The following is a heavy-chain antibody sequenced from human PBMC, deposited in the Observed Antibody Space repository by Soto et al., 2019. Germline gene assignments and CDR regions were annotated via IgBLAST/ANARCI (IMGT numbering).Heavy chain of an antibody. Sequence: QVQLQQWGAGLLKPSETLSLTCAVYGGFVSSGSYYWSWIRQPPGKGLEWIGEMSHSGGTHFNPSPKSRVTISVDTSKNQFSLKMSSVTAADTALYYCARVERGTATTVVDAFDIWGPVTMVTVSS. V-gene: IGHV4-34*01. CDR1: GGFVSSGSYY. CDR2: MSHSGGT. CDR3: ARVERGTATTVVDAFDI. D-gene: IGHD1-1*01. J-gene: IGHJ3*02.